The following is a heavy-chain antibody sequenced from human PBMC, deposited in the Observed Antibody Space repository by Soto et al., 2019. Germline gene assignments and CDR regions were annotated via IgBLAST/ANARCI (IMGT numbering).Heavy chain of an antibody. CDR2: VSIGGST. CDR3: ARVKADIVLMVYEQYYYGMDV. Sequence: GGSLRLSCAASGFTFSSYAMGWVRQGPGKGLEWVAVVSIGGSTHYADSVRGRFTISRDNSKNTLSLQMNSLTAEDTAVYYCARVKADIVLMVYEQYYYGMDVWGQGTTVTVSS. CDR1: GFTFSSYA. V-gene: IGHV3-23*01. J-gene: IGHJ6*02. D-gene: IGHD2-8*01.